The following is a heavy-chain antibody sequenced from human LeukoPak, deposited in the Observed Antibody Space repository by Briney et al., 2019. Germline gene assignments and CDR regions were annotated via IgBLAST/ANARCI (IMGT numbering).Heavy chain of an antibody. Sequence: SETLSLTCTVSGGSISSSSYYWGWIRQPPGKGLEWIGSIYYSGSTYYNPSLKSRVTISVDTSKNQFSLKLSSVTAADTAVYYCAGIVRVEWVDYWGEGTLVTVSS. CDR3: AGIVRVEWVDY. CDR2: IYYSGST. CDR1: GGSISSSSYY. D-gene: IGHD3-10*01. V-gene: IGHV4-39*01. J-gene: IGHJ4*02.